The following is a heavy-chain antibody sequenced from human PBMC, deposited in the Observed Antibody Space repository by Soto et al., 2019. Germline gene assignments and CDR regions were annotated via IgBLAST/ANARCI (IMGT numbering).Heavy chain of an antibody. CDR1: GFTFDTYW. J-gene: IGHJ4*02. V-gene: IGHV3-7*01. CDR3: ARDSGTSDY. CDR2: IKADGSER. D-gene: IGHD1-1*01. Sequence: PGGSLRLSCAASGFTFDTYWMCWVRQAPGKGLEWVANIKADGSERYYVDSVKGRFTISRDNAKNSLYLQMHNQRAEDTAVYYCARDSGTSDYWGQRTLVTVSS.